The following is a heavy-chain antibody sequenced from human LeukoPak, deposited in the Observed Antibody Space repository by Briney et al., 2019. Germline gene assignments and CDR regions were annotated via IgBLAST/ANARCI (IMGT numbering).Heavy chain of an antibody. V-gene: IGHV4-31*03. CDR3: ARETTYYDILTGKNDAFDI. Sequence: PSETLSLTCTVSGYSISSGYYWGWIRQHPGKGLEWIGYIYYSGSTYYNPSLKSRVTISVDTSKNQFSLKLSSVTAADTAVYYCARETTYYDILTGKNDAFDIWGQGTMVTVSS. CDR1: GYSISSGYY. J-gene: IGHJ3*02. CDR2: IYYSGST. D-gene: IGHD3-9*01.